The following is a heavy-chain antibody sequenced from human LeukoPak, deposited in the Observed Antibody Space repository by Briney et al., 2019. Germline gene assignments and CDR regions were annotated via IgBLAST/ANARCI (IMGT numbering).Heavy chain of an antibody. CDR3: ARAESRFGY. D-gene: IGHD3-10*01. CDR1: GFTFSSYG. Sequence: PGGSLRLSCAASGFTFSSYGMHWVRQAPGKGLEWVALIWYDGSNKYYADSVKGRFTVSRDNSKNALYLEMNSLRAEDTAVYYCARAESRFGYWGQGTLVAVSS. CDR2: IWYDGSNK. J-gene: IGHJ4*02. V-gene: IGHV3-33*01.